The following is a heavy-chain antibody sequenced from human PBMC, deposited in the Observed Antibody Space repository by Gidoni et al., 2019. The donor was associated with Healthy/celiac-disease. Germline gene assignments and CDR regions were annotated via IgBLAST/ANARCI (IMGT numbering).Heavy chain of an antibody. Sequence: QLQLQESGPGLVKPSETLSLTCTVSGGSISSSSYYWGWIRQPPGKGLEWIGIIYYSGSTYYNPSLKSRVTISVDTSKNQFSLKLSSVTAADTAVYYCATPQGLVVVAAPAESAFDIWGQGTMVTVSS. J-gene: IGHJ3*02. D-gene: IGHD2-15*01. V-gene: IGHV4-39*01. CDR2: IYYSGST. CDR1: GGSISSSSYY. CDR3: ATPQGLVVVAAPAESAFDI.